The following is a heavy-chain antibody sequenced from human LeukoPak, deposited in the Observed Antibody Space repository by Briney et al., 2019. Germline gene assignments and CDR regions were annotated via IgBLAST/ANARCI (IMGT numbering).Heavy chain of an antibody. D-gene: IGHD3-16*01. V-gene: IGHV3-21*01. CDR1: RFTFSSYS. CDR2: ISSSSSYI. CDR3: ASWGSVYFDY. J-gene: IGHJ4*02. Sequence: GGSLRLSCAASRFTFSSYSMNWVRQAPGKGLEWVSSISSSSSYIYYADSVKGRFTISRDNAKNSLYLQMNSLRAEDTAVYYCASWGSVYFDYWGQGTLVTVSS.